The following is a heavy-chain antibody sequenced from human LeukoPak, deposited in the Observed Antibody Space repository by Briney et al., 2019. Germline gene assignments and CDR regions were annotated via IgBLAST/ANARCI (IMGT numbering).Heavy chain of an antibody. D-gene: IGHD6-19*01. J-gene: IGHJ3*02. Sequence: PSETLSLTCTVSGGSISSSSYYWGWIRQPPGKGLEWSGSIYYSGSTYYNPSLKSRVTISVDTSKNQFSLKLNSVTAADTAVYYCAKYSSGWYGFGSDAFDIWGQGTMVTVSS. CDR2: IYYSGST. CDR3: AKYSSGWYGFGSDAFDI. CDR1: GGSISSSSYY. V-gene: IGHV4-39*01.